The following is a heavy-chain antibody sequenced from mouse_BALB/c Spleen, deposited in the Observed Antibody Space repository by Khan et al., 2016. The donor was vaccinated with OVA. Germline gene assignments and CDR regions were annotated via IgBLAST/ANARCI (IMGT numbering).Heavy chain of an antibody. CDR1: GFTFGSYS. Sequence: EVELVESGGDLVKPGGSLKLSCAASGFTFGSYSMSWVRQTPDKRLEWVATISSVGDYTYYPASVKGRFTISRDNAKNTLYLQMSSLKSEDTAMYYCASHLTGSFAYWGQGTLVTVSA. V-gene: IGHV5-6*01. J-gene: IGHJ3*01. D-gene: IGHD4-1*01. CDR2: ISSVGDYT. CDR3: ASHLTGSFAY.